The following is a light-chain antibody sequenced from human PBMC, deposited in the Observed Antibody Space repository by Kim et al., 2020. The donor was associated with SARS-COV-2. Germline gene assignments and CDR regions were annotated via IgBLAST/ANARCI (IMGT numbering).Light chain of an antibody. CDR3: CTFTSAGTWM. J-gene: IGLJ3*02. CDR1: ISDIVTYSI. V-gene: IGLV2-23*02. Sequence: QSALTQPASPSASPGQSITISCSGTISDIVTYSIISWYQQHPGKAPRLIIFDISKRPSGVSGRFSGSKSGNTASLTISGLQPDEEADYFCCTFTSAGTWMFGGGTQLTVL. CDR2: DIS.